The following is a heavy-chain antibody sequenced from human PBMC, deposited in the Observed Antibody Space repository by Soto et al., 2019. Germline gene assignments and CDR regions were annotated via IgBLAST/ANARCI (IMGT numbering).Heavy chain of an antibody. D-gene: IGHD3-22*01. CDR2: IYYGGTT. V-gene: IGHV4-59*08. J-gene: IGHJ5*02. CDR1: GGSLSPNY. Sequence: PSETLSLTCTVSGGSLSPNYWSWIRQPPGKGLEWIGYIYYGGTTTSNPSLNSRVAISIDTSKNQFSLTLRSVTAADTAVYYCARLGAYYQSLDPWGQGILVT. CDR3: ARLGAYYQSLDP.